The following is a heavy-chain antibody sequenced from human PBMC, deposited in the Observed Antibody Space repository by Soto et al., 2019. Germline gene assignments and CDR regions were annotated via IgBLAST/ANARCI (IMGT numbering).Heavy chain of an antibody. CDR3: ARVTSSSWFYRFDP. V-gene: IGHV1-69*02. CDR1: GGTFSSYT. CDR2: IIPILGIA. D-gene: IGHD6-13*01. Sequence: QVQLVQSGAEVKKPGSSVKVSCKASGGTFSSYTISWVRQAPGQGLEWMGRIIPILGIANYAQKFQGRVTSTADKSTSTAYMELSSLRSEDTAVYYCARVTSSSWFYRFDPWGQGTLVTVSS. J-gene: IGHJ5*02.